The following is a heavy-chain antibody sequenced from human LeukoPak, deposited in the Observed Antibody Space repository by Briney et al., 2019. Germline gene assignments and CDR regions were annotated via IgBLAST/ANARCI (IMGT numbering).Heavy chain of an antibody. CDR2: ISGSGGST. Sequence: GGSLRLSCAASGFTFSSYAMSWVRQPPGKGLEWVSAISGSGGSTYYAGSGQGRFTLSRENSKNPLYLQMNSLRAEDKAVYYCAKDNAPLPDGVDYWGQGTLVTVSS. CDR3: AKDNAPLPDGVDY. CDR1: GFTFSSYA. D-gene: IGHD3-10*01. V-gene: IGHV3-23*01. J-gene: IGHJ4*02.